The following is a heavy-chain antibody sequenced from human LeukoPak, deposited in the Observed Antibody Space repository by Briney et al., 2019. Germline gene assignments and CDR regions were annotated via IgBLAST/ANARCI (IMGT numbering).Heavy chain of an antibody. J-gene: IGHJ6*03. V-gene: IGHV4-4*02. CDR2: IYHSGST. D-gene: IGHD6-6*01. Sequence: SETLSLTCAVSGGSISSSNWWSWVRPPPGKGLEWIGEIYHSGSTNYNPSLKSRVTISVDKSKNQFSLKLSSVTAAATAVYYCASLYSSSGYYYYYMDVWGKGTTVTVSS. CDR3: ASLYSSSGYYYYYMDV. CDR1: GGSISSSNW.